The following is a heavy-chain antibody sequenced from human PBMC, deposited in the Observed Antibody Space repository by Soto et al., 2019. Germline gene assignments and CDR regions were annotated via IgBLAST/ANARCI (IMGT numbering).Heavy chain of an antibody. CDR3: ARDLSSGYYYARYFDY. D-gene: IGHD3-22*01. CDR1: GFTFSSYS. V-gene: IGHV3-48*02. J-gene: IGHJ4*02. Sequence: GGSLRLSCAASGFTFSSYSMNWVRQAPGKGLEWVSYISSSSSTIYSADSVKGRFTISRDNAKNSPYLQMNSLRDEDTAVYYCARDLSSGYYYARYFDYWGQGTLVTVSS. CDR2: ISSSSSTI.